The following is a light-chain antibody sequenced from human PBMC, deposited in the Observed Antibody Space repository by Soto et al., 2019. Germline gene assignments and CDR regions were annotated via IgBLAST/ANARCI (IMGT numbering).Light chain of an antibody. Sequence: QSVLTQPPSVSGAPGQRVTISCTGGSSNIGAGYDVHWYQQLPGTAPKLLIYGNSNRPSGVPDRFSGSKSGTSASLAITGLQAEDEAGYYCQSYYTSRSGYVVFGGGTKVTVL. CDR1: SSNIGAGYD. J-gene: IGLJ2*01. V-gene: IGLV1-40*01. CDR2: GNS. CDR3: QSYYTSRSGYVV.